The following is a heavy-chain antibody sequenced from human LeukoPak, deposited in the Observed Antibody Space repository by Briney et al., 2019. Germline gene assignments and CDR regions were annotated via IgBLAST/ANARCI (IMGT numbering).Heavy chain of an antibody. V-gene: IGHV1-3*03. CDR2: INAGNGNT. CDR3: ARARIAAAGYYVDY. J-gene: IGHJ4*02. Sequence: ASVKVSCKASGYTFTSYAMHWVRQAPGQRLEWMGWINAGNGNTKYSQKFQGRVTMTRNTSISTAYMELSSLRSEDMAVYYCARARIAAAGYYVDYWGQGTLVTVSS. CDR1: GYTFTSYA. D-gene: IGHD6-13*01.